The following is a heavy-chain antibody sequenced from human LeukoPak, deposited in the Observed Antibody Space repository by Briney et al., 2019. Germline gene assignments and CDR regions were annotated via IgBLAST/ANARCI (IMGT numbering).Heavy chain of an antibody. J-gene: IGHJ4*02. D-gene: IGHD3-22*01. CDR3: ARQKYYDSNIFYYHFDY. CDR1: GGSIRSSYYY. Sequence: PSETLSLTCTVSGGSIRSSYYYWGWIRQPPGKGLEWIGSIYDSGSTYYNPSLKSRVTISVDTSKNQFSLKLNSVTAADTAVYYCARQKYYDSNIFYYHFDYWGQGTLVTVSS. V-gene: IGHV4-39*01. CDR2: IYDSGST.